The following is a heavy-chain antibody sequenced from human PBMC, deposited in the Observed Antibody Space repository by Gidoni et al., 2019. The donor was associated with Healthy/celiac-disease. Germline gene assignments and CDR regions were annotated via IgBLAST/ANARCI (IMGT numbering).Heavy chain of an antibody. CDR3: HGSYFGY. CDR2: FDPADGEP. Sequence: QVQLVQSGAEVKKHGASVKVSCKVSGYTHTELSMHWVRQAPGKGLEWMGGFDPADGEPIYAQQFLGRVTMTEDTSTDTAYMELSSLRSEDTAVYFCHGSYFGYWGQGTLVTVSS. CDR1: GYTHTELS. J-gene: IGHJ4*02. V-gene: IGHV1-24*01. D-gene: IGHD1-26*01.